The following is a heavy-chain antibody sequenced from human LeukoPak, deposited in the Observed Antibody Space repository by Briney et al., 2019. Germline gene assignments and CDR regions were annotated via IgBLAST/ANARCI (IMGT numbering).Heavy chain of an antibody. V-gene: IGHV3-11*01. Sequence: GGSLRLSCAASGFTFSDYYMSWIRQAPGKGLEWVSYISSSGSTIYYADSVKGRFTISRDNAKNSLYPQMNSLRAEDTAVYYCASNRGAHYYYGMDVWGQGTTVTVSS. CDR1: GFTFSDYY. CDR3: ASNRGAHYYYGMDV. CDR2: ISSSGSTI. J-gene: IGHJ6*02. D-gene: IGHD2/OR15-2a*01.